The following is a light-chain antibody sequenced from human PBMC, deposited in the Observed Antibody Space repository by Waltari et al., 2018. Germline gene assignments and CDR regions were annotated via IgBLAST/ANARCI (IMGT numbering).Light chain of an antibody. CDR1: QSVSSS. CDR3: QQRSDWPFT. CDR2: DAS. J-gene: IGKJ2*01. Sequence: EIVLTQSPATLSFSPGARATLSCRASQSVSSSLAWYQQKPGQAPRLLIYDASKRATGIPARFSGSGSGTDFTLTIGGLEPEDFAVYYCQQRSDWPFTFGQGTKLEI. V-gene: IGKV3-11*01.